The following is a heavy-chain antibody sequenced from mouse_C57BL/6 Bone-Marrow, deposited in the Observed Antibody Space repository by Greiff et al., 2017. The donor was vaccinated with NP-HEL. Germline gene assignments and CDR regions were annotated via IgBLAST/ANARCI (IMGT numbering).Heavy chain of an antibody. CDR3: ALYYYGSSLYWYFDV. J-gene: IGHJ1*03. Sequence: VQLQQSGAELVKPGASVKISCKASGYAFSSYWMNWVKQRPGKGLEWIGQIYPGDGDTNYNGKFKGKATLTADKSSSTAYMQLSSLTSEDSAVYFCALYYYGSSLYWYFDVWGTGTTVTVSS. V-gene: IGHV1-80*01. CDR1: GYAFSSYW. D-gene: IGHD1-1*01. CDR2: IYPGDGDT.